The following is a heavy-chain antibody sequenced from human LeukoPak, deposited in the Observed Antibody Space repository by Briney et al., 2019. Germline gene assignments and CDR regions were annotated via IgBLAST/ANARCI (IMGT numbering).Heavy chain of an antibody. J-gene: IGHJ4*02. V-gene: IGHV4-34*01. Sequence: SETLSLTCAVYGGSFRGYYWSWIRQPPGKGLEWIGEINHSGSTNYNPSLKSRVTISVDTYKNQFSLKLSSVTAADTAVYYCERVQRWLQSIDYWGQGTLVTVSS. CDR1: GGSFRGYY. CDR2: INHSGST. D-gene: IGHD5-24*01. CDR3: ERVQRWLQSIDY.